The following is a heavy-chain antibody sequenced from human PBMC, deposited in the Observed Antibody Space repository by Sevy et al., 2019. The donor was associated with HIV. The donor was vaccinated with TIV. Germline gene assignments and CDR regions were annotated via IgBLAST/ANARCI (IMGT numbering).Heavy chain of an antibody. CDR2: FDEDGET. CDR3: ATDIVVGRDY. V-gene: IGHV1-24*01. J-gene: IGHJ4*02. CDR1: GYTLSALS. Sequence: ASLKVSCKVSGYTLSALSMHWVRQAPGKGLEWMGGFDEDGETLYAQKFQGRVTMTEDTSTDTGYMELSRPRSEDTAVYYCATDIVVGRDYWGQGTLVTVSS. D-gene: IGHD2-2*01.